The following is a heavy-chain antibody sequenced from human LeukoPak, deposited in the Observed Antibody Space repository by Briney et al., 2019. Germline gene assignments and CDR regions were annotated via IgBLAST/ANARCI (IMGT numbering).Heavy chain of an antibody. CDR1: GYTFTSYD. Sequence: ASVTVYCKASGYTFTSYDISWARQATGQGLEWMGWINTYNGNTNYPQKLQGRVTMTTDTSTSTAYMELRNLRSDDTAVYYCAREQKSIGSYFNYWGQGTLVTVSS. D-gene: IGHD1-26*01. CDR3: AREQKSIGSYFNY. CDR2: INTYNGNT. J-gene: IGHJ4*02. V-gene: IGHV1-18*01.